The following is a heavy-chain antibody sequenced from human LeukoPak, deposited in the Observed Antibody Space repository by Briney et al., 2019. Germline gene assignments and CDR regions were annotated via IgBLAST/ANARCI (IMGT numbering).Heavy chain of an antibody. CDR1: GYTFTGYY. J-gene: IGHJ1*01. D-gene: IGHD6-13*01. Sequence: APVKVSCKASGYTFTGYYMHWVRQAPGQGLEWMGRINPNSGGTNYAQKFQGRVTMTRDTSISTAYMELSRLRSDDTAVYYCAREAEQLVRYFQHWGQGTLVTVSS. CDR2: INPNSGGT. CDR3: AREAEQLVRYFQH. V-gene: IGHV1-2*06.